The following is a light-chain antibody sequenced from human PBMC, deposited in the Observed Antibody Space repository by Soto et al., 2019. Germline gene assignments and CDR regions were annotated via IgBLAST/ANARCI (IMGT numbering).Light chain of an antibody. CDR3: SSYTSSSTWV. CDR1: SSDVGGYNY. CDR2: EVS. J-gene: IGLJ3*02. Sequence: QSALTQPASVSGSPGQSITITYTGTSSDVGGYNYVSWYQQHPGKAPKLMIYEVSNRPSGVSDRFSGSRSGNTASLTISGLQAEDESDYYCSSYTSSSTWVFGGGTKVTV. V-gene: IGLV2-14*01.